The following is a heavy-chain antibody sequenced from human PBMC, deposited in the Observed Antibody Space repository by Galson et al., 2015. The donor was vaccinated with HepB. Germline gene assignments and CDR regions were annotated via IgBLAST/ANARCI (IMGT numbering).Heavy chain of an antibody. CDR3: AKTTGRFSADFF. CDR1: GFSFNAYY. D-gene: IGHD1-7*01. CDR2: ISGSGTST. V-gene: IGHV3-11*03. J-gene: IGHJ1*01. Sequence: SLRLSCAASGFSFNAYYMSWLRQAPGKGLEWVSYISGSGTSTNYADSVRGRFTVSRDNSKNMLYLRMNSLRVEDTAIYYCAKTTGRFSADFFWGQGTLVTVSS.